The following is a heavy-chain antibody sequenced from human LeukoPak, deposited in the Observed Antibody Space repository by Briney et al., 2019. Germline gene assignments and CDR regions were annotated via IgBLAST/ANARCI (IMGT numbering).Heavy chain of an antibody. CDR1: GGSFSGYY. D-gene: IGHD3-10*01. V-gene: IGHV4-34*01. Sequence: PSETLSLTCAVYGGSFSGYYWSWIRQPPGKGLEWIGEINHSGSTNYNPSLKSRVTISVDTSKNQFSLKLNSVTAADTAVYYCARVWWFAEFAFDYWGQGTLVTVSS. CDR2: INHSGST. J-gene: IGHJ4*02. CDR3: ARVWWFAEFAFDY.